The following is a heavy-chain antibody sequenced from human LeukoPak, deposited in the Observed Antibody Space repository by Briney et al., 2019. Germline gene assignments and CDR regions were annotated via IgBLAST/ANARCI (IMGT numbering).Heavy chain of an antibody. CDR3: ARDPAPDIVVVPAAMDYYYGMDV. D-gene: IGHD2-2*01. V-gene: IGHV3-53*01. Sequence: GGSLRLSCAASGFTVSSNYMSWDRQAPGKGLEWVSVIYSGGSTYYADSVKGRFTISRDNSKNTLYLQMNSLRAEDTAVYYYARDPAPDIVVVPAAMDYYYGMDVWGQGTTVTVSS. CDR1: GFTVSSNY. J-gene: IGHJ6*02. CDR2: IYSGGST.